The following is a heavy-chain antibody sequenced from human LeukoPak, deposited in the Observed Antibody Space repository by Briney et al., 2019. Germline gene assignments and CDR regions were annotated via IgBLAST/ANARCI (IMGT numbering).Heavy chain of an antibody. J-gene: IGHJ4*02. CDR3: AREVVAFDY. Sequence: SETLSLTCTVSGGSISSYYWSWIRQTPGKGLEWIGYIYYSGSTNYNPSLKSRVTISVDTSKNQFSLKLSSVTAADTAVYYCAREVVAFDYWGQGTLVTVSS. V-gene: IGHV4-59*01. D-gene: IGHD2-2*01. CDR1: GGSISSYY. CDR2: IYYSGST.